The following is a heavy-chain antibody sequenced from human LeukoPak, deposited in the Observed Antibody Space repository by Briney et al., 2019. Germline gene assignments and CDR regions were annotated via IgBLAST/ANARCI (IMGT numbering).Heavy chain of an antibody. J-gene: IGHJ4*02. V-gene: IGHV3-7*01. CDR1: GFTFSSYW. CDR2: IKQDGSEK. Sequence: GGSLRLSCAASGFTFSSYWMSWVRQAPGKGLEWVANIKQDGSEKYYVDSVKGRFTISRDNAKNSLYLQMNSLRAEDTAVYYCASLIFGVAIRAGYWGQGTLVTVSS. CDR3: ASLIFGVAIRAGY. D-gene: IGHD3-3*01.